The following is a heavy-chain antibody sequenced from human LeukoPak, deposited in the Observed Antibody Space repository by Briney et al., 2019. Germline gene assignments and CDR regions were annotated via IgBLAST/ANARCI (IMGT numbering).Heavy chain of an antibody. CDR1: GFTFSSYA. J-gene: IGHJ5*01. CDR2: IKQDGSEK. V-gene: IGHV3-7*01. Sequence: GGSLRLSCAASGFTFSSYAMSWVRQAPGKGLEWVANIKQDGSEKYYVDSVKGRFTISRDNAKKSLYLQMNSLRAEDTAVYYCARAPSSGWYVGAFDFWGQGTLVTVSS. CDR3: ARAPSSGWYVGAFDF. D-gene: IGHD6-19*01.